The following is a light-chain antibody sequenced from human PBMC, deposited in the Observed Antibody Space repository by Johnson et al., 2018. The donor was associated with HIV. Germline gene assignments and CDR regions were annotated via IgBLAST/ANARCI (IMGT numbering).Light chain of an antibody. CDR2: DNN. J-gene: IGLJ1*01. CDR1: SSNIGKNY. V-gene: IGLV1-51*01. Sequence: QSILTQPPSVSAAPGQKVTISCSGSSSNIGKNYVSWYQQLPGTAPKLLIYDNNKRPSGIPDRFSGSKSGTSATLGITGLQTGDEADYYCGTWDSNLSSEVFGAGTKVTVL. CDR3: GTWDSNLSSEV.